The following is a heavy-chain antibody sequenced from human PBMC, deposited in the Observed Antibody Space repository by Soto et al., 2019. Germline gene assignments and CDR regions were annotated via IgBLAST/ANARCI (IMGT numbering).Heavy chain of an antibody. Sequence: SETLSLTCTVSGGSISSSSYYWGWIRQPPGKGLEWIGSIYYSGSTYYNPSLKSRVTISVDTSKNQFSLKLSSVTAADTAVYYCASQIGYCSSTSCYPYGDFDYWGQGTLVTVSS. J-gene: IGHJ4*02. CDR3: ASQIGYCSSTSCYPYGDFDY. V-gene: IGHV4-39*01. D-gene: IGHD2-2*01. CDR2: IYYSGST. CDR1: GGSISSSSYY.